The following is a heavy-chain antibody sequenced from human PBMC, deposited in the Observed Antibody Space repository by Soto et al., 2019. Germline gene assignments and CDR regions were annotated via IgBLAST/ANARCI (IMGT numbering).Heavy chain of an antibody. V-gene: IGHV3-23*01. CDR1: GFTFSSYA. CDR3: AKDPYSGSFLRADY. D-gene: IGHD5-12*01. Sequence: GGSLRLSCAASGFTFSSYAMSWVRQAPGKGLEWVSAISGSDGSTYHAESVKGRFTISRDNSKNTLYLQMNSLRAEDTAVYYCAKDPYSGSFLRADYWGHGPLVTVSS. CDR2: ISGSDGST. J-gene: IGHJ4*01.